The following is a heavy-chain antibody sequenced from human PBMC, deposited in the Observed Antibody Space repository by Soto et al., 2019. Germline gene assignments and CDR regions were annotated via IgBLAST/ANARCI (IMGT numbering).Heavy chain of an antibody. J-gene: IGHJ6*03. CDR1: GGSISSYY. D-gene: IGHD6-13*01. V-gene: IGHV4-59*08. Sequence: SETLSLTCTVSGGSISSYYWSWIRQPPGKGLEWIGYIYYSGSTNYNPSLKSRVTISVDTSKNQFSLKLSSVTAADTAVYYCARRRIAAAGTPHYYYYYMDVWGKGTTVTVSS. CDR3: ARRRIAAAGTPHYYYYYMDV. CDR2: IYYSGST.